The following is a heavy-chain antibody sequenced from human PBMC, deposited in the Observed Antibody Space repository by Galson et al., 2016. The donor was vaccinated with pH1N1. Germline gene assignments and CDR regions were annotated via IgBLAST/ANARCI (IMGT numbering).Heavy chain of an antibody. CDR1: GYTFTSNA. D-gene: IGHD2-2*01. Sequence: VKVSCKASGYTFTSNAMNWVRQAPGQGLEWMGWINTNTGDPTYAQGFTGRFVFSLDTSVSMAYLQISSLKAEDTAVYYCARSYCSSTSCYGGSYYYYGMDVWGQGTTVTVSS. J-gene: IGHJ6*02. CDR3: ARSYCSSTSCYGGSYYYYGMDV. V-gene: IGHV7-4-1*04. CDR2: INTNTGDP.